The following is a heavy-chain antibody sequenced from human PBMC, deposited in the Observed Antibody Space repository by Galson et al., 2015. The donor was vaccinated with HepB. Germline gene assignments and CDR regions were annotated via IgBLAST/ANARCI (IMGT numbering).Heavy chain of an antibody. CDR3: ARRRGVRDYYYGMDV. CDR2: INPSGGST. CDR1: GYTFTSYY. J-gene: IGHJ6*02. V-gene: IGHV1-46*03. Sequence: SVKVSCKASGYTFTSYYMHWVRQAPGQGLEWMGIINPSGGSTSYAQKFQGRVTMTRDTSTSTVYMELSSLRSEDTAVYYCARRRGVRDYYYGMDVWGQGTTVTVSS.